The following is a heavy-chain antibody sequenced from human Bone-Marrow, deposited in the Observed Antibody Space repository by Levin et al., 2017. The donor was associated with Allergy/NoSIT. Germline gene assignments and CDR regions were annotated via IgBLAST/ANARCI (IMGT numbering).Heavy chain of an antibody. CDR2: IYHSGST. Sequence: SQTLSLTCAISGGYIGSHYWAWIRQPPGKGLEWIGYIYHSGSTNYNPSLKSRVTISVDTSKNQFSLKVTSVTAADTAIYYCARGNVLTAYGSWGQGTLVTVSS. D-gene: IGHD3-9*01. CDR1: GGYIGSHY. J-gene: IGHJ4*02. CDR3: ARGNVLTAYGS. V-gene: IGHV4-59*11.